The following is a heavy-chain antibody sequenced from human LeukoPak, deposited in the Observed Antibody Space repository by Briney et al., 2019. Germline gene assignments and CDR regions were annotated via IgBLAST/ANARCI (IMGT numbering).Heavy chain of an antibody. CDR2: ISSSGGNT. D-gene: IGHD2-8*01. V-gene: IGHV3-23*01. CDR1: GFTFSSYA. CDR3: SRDNNADY. Sequence: GGSLRLSCAASGFTFSSYAMSWVRQAPGWGLQWVSTISSSGGNTYYADSVKGRFTISRDNSKNTLYLQMNSLRAEDTAMYYCSRDNNADYWGQGTLVTVSS. J-gene: IGHJ4*02.